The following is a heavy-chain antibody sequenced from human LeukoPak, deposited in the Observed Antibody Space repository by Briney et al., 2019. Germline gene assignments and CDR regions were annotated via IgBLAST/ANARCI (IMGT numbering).Heavy chain of an antibody. Sequence: GGPLKLSCAASGFTFSGSAVHWVRQASGNGLEWVGRIRSKANSYATAYAASVKGRFTISRDDSKNTAYLQMNSLKTEDTAVYYCTRQGQGNFDYWGQGTLVTVSS. J-gene: IGHJ4*02. CDR2: IRSKANSYAT. V-gene: IGHV3-73*01. CDR3: TRQGQGNFDY. CDR1: GFTFSGSA.